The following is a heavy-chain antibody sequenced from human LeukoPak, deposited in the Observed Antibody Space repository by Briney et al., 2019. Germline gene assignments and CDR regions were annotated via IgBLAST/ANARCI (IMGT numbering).Heavy chain of an antibody. CDR1: GGSFSGYY. CDR3: ARGTGGNMVTRYYYYGMDV. CDR2: INHSGST. J-gene: IGHJ6*02. Sequence: PSETLSLTCAVYGGSFSGYYWSWIRQPPGKGLEWIGEINHSGSTNYNPSLKSRVTISVDTSKNQFSLKLSSVTAADTAVYYCARGTGGNMVTRYYYYGMDVWGQGTTVTVSS. V-gene: IGHV4-34*01. D-gene: IGHD2-21*02.